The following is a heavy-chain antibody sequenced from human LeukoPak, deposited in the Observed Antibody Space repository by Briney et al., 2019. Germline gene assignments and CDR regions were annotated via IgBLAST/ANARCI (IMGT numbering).Heavy chain of an antibody. CDR1: GYSFTSYW. D-gene: IGHD2-21*01. CDR3: ARLSDSTNYNYYIDV. V-gene: IGHV5-51*01. Sequence: GESLKISCKGSGYSFTSYWIGWVRQMPGKGLEWMGVIYPADSDARYRPSFQGQVTISADKSITTAYLQWSSLKASDTAIYYCARLSDSTNYNYYIDVWGTGTTVTVSS. CDR2: IYPADSDA. J-gene: IGHJ6*03.